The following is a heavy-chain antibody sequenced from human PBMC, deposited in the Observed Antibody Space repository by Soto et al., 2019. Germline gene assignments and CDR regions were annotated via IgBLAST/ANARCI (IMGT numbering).Heavy chain of an antibody. V-gene: IGHV3-15*01. CDR2: IKSEIDGGTA. Sequence: GGSLRLSCAASGFTFREAWMSWVRQAPGKGLEWVGRIKSEIDGGTADYAAPVKGRFSISRDDSRNTLYLEMNSLQTEDTAVYYCQYYYDSSGVPRFDYWGQGTLVTVSP. D-gene: IGHD3-22*01. CDR1: GFTFREAW. CDR3: QYYYDSSGVPRFDY. J-gene: IGHJ4*02.